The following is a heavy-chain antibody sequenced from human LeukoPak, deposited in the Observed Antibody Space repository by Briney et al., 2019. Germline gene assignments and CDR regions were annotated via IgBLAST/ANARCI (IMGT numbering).Heavy chain of an antibody. CDR3: ASTNYGADGGPFDY. Sequence: PSETLSLTCTVSGDSISHYYWSWLRQPPGKGLEWIGYIFYSGSTNYNPSLRSRVIISVDTSKNQFSLKLSSVTAADTAVYYCASTNYGADGGPFDYWGQGTLVTVSS. V-gene: IGHV4-59*08. J-gene: IGHJ4*02. CDR2: IFYSGST. CDR1: GDSISHYY. D-gene: IGHD4-17*01.